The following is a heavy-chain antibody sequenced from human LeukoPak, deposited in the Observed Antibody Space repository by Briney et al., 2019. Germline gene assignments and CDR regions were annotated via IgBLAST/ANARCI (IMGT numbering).Heavy chain of an antibody. CDR1: GFTFSSYW. Sequence: GGSLRLSCAASGFTFSSYWMNWARQAPGQGLEWVASINHNGNANYYVDSVKGRFTISRDNAKNSLYLQMSKLRAEDTAVYFCARGGGLDVWGQGATVTVSS. D-gene: IGHD3-16*01. CDR2: INHNGNAN. J-gene: IGHJ6*02. CDR3: ARGGGLDV. V-gene: IGHV3-7*03.